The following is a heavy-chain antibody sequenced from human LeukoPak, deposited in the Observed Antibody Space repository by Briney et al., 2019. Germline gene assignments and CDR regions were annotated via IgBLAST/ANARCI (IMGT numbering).Heavy chain of an antibody. CDR3: AREENYYDSSGSIAEYFQH. CDR1: GFTVSSYA. D-gene: IGHD3-22*01. V-gene: IGHV3-30-3*01. Sequence: PGMSLRLSCTASGFTVSSYAMHWVRQAPGKGLEWVAVISYDGGTKYYADSVKGRFTISRDNSKNALYLQMNSLRAEDTAVYYCAREENYYDSSGSIAEYFQHWGQGTLVTVSS. CDR2: ISYDGGTK. J-gene: IGHJ1*01.